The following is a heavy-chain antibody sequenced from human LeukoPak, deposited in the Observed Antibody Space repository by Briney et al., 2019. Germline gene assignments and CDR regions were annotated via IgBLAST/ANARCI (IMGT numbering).Heavy chain of an antibody. CDR3: AREGVNTSGLDY. CDR1: GFTFSSYD. D-gene: IGHD3-16*01. V-gene: IGHV3-48*03. Sequence: GGSLRLSCAASGFTFSSYDMNWVRQAPGKGLEWVSYISNSGSIVYYADSVKGRFTISRDNAKKTLFLQLNSLRAEDTAVYFCAREGVNTSGLDYWGQGTLVTVSS. J-gene: IGHJ4*02. CDR2: ISNSGSIV.